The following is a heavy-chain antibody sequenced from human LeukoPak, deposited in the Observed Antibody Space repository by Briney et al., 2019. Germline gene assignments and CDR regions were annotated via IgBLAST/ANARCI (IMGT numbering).Heavy chain of an antibody. CDR2: IYTSGST. J-gene: IGHJ4*02. V-gene: IGHV4-61*02. Sequence: PSETLSLTCTVSGGSISSGSYYWSWIRQPAGKGLEWIGRIYTSGSTNYNPSLKSRVTISVDTSKNQFSLKLSSVTAADTAVYYCARAGYYDSSGRYYFDYWGQGTLVTVSS. CDR1: GGSISSGSYY. D-gene: IGHD3-22*01. CDR3: ARAGYYDSSGRYYFDY.